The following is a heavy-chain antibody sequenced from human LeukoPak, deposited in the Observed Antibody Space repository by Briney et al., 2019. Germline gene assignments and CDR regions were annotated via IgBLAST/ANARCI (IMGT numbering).Heavy chain of an antibody. CDR1: RGSISSYY. CDR2: LFYSGST. V-gene: IGHV4-59*01. CDR3: ATVAVIRGVTYFDY. Sequence: SETLSLTCTVSRGSISSYYRSWIRQPPGKGLEWIAYLFYSGSTDYNPSLESRVTISVDTYKNQFSLKLRSVTAADTAEYYRATVAVIRGVTYFDYWGQGTLVTVSS. D-gene: IGHD3-10*01. J-gene: IGHJ4*02.